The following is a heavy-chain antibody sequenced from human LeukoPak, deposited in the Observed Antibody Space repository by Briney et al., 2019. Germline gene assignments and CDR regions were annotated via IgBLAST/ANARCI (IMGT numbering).Heavy chain of an antibody. D-gene: IGHD3-22*01. Sequence: SETLSLTCTVSGGSISTYYWSWLRQPPGKGLEWIEYIYYSGSTNYNPSLKRRVSISVDKSKNQFSLKLSSVTAADTAVYYCARHQWLRYEAFDIWGQGTMVTDSS. CDR1: GGSISTYY. CDR3: ARHQWLRYEAFDI. J-gene: IGHJ3*02. CDR2: IYYSGST. V-gene: IGHV4-59*08.